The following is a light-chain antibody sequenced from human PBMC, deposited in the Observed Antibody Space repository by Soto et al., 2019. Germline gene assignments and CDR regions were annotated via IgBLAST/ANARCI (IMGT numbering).Light chain of an antibody. Sequence: DIQVIQSPSSLSASVGDRVTITYRASLRISKYLNWYQQKPGKAPKLLIYGASTLQSGVPSRFSGTGSGTDFTLIISSLQPEDSATYYCQQSHSTPLTFGGGTKLEI. J-gene: IGKJ4*01. V-gene: IGKV1-39*01. CDR3: QQSHSTPLT. CDR1: LRISKY. CDR2: GAS.